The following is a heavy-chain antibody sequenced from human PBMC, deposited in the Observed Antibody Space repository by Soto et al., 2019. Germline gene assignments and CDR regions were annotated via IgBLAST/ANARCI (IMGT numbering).Heavy chain of an antibody. Sequence: GASVKVSCKASGGTFSSYAISWVRQAPGQGLEWMGGIIPIFGTANYAQKFQGRVTITADESTSTAYMELSSLRSEDTAVYYCARGGRYCSGGSCYKGGFDYWGQGTLVTVSS. V-gene: IGHV1-69*13. CDR2: IIPIFGTA. J-gene: IGHJ4*02. CDR3: ARGGRYCSGGSCYKGGFDY. D-gene: IGHD2-15*01. CDR1: GGTFSSYA.